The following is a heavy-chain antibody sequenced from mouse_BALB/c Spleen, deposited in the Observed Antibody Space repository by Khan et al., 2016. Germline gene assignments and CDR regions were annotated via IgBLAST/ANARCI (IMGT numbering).Heavy chain of an antibody. D-gene: IGHD4-1*01. CDR1: GFNIKDTY. CDR3: ARGAGTSWFAY. Sequence: VRLQQSGAELVKPGASVKLSCTASGFNIKDTYMHWVKQRPEQGLEWIGRIDPANGNTKYDPKFQGKATITADTSSNTAYLQLSSLTSEDTAVYYCARGAGTSWFAYWGQGTLVTVSA. CDR2: IDPANGNT. V-gene: IGHV14-3*02. J-gene: IGHJ3*01.